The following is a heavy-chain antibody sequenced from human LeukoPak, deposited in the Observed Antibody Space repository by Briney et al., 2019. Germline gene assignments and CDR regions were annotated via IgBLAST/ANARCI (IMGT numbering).Heavy chain of an antibody. V-gene: IGHV1-69*13. CDR3: ACSNSGSYSASDY. CDR2: IIPIFGTA. J-gene: IGHJ4*02. D-gene: IGHD1-26*01. CDR1: GGTFSSYA. Sequence: SVKVSCKASGGTFSSYAISWVRQAPGQGPEWMGGIIPIFGTANYAQKFQGRVTITADESTSTAYMELSSLRSEDTAVYYCACSNSGSYSASDYWGQGTLVTVSS.